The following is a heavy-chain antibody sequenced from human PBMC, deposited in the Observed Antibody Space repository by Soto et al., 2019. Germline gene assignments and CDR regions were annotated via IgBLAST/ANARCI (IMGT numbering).Heavy chain of an antibody. D-gene: IGHD2-15*01. J-gene: IGHJ4*02. CDR1: GGTFSSYA. CDR2: IIPIFGTA. Sequence: SVNVYCKASGGTFSSYAISWVRQAPGQGLEWMGGIIPIFGTANYAQKFQGRVTITADGSTRTAYMELSSLRPEDTAVYYCSRELPGDCSGGSCYSVWGQGTLVTVSS. CDR3: SRELPGDCSGGSCYSV. V-gene: IGHV1-69*13.